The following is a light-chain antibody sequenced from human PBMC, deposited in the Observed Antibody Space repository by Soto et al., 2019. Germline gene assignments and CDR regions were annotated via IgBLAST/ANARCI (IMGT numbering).Light chain of an antibody. Sequence: QSVLTQPASVSGSPGQSITISCTGTSSDVGTYNYVSWYQHRPGKAPKLMIYDVSYRPSGVSNRFSGSKSANTASLTISGLSAEDEADYYCSSYTTSNTQVFGGGTKLTVL. CDR3: SSYTTSNTQV. J-gene: IGLJ3*02. V-gene: IGLV2-14*01. CDR1: SSDVGTYNY. CDR2: DVS.